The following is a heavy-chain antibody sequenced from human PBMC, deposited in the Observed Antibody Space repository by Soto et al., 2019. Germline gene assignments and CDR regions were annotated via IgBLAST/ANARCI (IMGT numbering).Heavy chain of an antibody. CDR3: ARAGSSSWEYYFDY. CDR1: GGSISSYY. Sequence: SETLSLTCTVSGGSISSYYWSWIRQPPGKGLEWIGYIYYSGSTNYNPSLKSRVTISVDTSKNQFSLKLSSVTAADTAVYYCARAGSSSWEYYFDYWGQGTLVTVSS. V-gene: IGHV4-59*01. CDR2: IYYSGST. D-gene: IGHD6-13*01. J-gene: IGHJ4*02.